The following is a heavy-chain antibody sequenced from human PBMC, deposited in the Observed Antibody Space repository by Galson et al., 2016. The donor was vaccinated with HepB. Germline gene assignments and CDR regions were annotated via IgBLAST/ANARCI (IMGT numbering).Heavy chain of an antibody. J-gene: IGHJ4*02. CDR3: ARRREGLLIFMTRKYYFDY. V-gene: IGHV4-34*01. Sequence: SETLSLTCAVYGGAFSGCYWSWIRQPPGKGPEWIGEINDSGSTNYNPSLKSRVTMSVDTSKKQVSLKLSSVTAADTAVYYCARRREGLLIFMTRKYYFDYWGQGTLVTVSS. CDR1: GGAFSGCY. CDR2: INDSGST. D-gene: IGHD3-16*01.